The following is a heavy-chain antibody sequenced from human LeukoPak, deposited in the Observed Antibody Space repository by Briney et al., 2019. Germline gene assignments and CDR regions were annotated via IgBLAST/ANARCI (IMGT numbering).Heavy chain of an antibody. CDR1: GFTFSSYS. Sequence: PGGSLRLSCAASGFTFSSYSMNWVRQAPGKGLEWVSSISSSSSYIYYADSVKGRFTISRDNTKNSLYLQMNSLRAEDTAVYYCARRGQPAYYFDYWGQGTLVTVSS. D-gene: IGHD2-2*01. V-gene: IGHV3-21*01. J-gene: IGHJ4*02. CDR3: ARRGQPAYYFDY. CDR2: ISSSSSYI.